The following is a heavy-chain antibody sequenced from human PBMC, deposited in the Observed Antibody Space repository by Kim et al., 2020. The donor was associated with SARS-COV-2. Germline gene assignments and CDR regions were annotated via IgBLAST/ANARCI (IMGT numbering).Heavy chain of an antibody. Sequence: GESLKISCKGSGYSFTSYWISWVRQMPGKGLEWMGRIDPSDSYTNYSPSFQGHVTISADKSISTAYLQWSSLKASDTAMYYCARRGYCSGGSCYSSYYFDYWGQGTLVTVSS. CDR3: ARRGYCSGGSCYSSYYFDY. CDR2: IDPSDSYT. J-gene: IGHJ4*02. D-gene: IGHD2-15*01. V-gene: IGHV5-10-1*01. CDR1: GYSFTSYW.